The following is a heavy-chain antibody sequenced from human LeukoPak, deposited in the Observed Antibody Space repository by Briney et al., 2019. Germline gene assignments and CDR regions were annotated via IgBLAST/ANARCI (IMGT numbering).Heavy chain of an antibody. D-gene: IGHD3/OR15-3a*01. CDR3: ARDSLGLDC. V-gene: IGHV3-30*01. CDR1: GFTFSSYA. CDR2: ISYDGSNK. Sequence: PGRSLRLSCAASGFTFSSYAMHWVRQAPGKGLEWVAVISYDGSNKYYADSVKGRFTISRDNSKNTLYLQMNSLRAEDTAVYYCARDSLGLDCGGQGTMVTVS. J-gene: IGHJ4*02.